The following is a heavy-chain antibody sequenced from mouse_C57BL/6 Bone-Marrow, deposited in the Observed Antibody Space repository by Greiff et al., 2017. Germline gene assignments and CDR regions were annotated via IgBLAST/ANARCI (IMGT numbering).Heavy chain of an antibody. J-gene: IGHJ1*03. Sequence: VQLQQSGAELVRPGASVKLSCTASGFNIKDDYMHWVKQRPEQGLEWIGWIDPENGDTEYASKFQGKATITADTSSNTAYLQLSSLTSEDTAVYYCTTGEYYGYYDWYFDVWGTGTTVTVSS. CDR1: GFNIKDDY. D-gene: IGHD2-1*01. CDR2: IDPENGDT. CDR3: TTGEYYGYYDWYFDV. V-gene: IGHV14-4*01.